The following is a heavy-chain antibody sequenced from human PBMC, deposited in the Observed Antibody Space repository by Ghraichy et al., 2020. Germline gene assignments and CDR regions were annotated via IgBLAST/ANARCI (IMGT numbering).Heavy chain of an antibody. CDR2: INWNGGST. J-gene: IGHJ6*02. V-gene: IGHV3-20*01. D-gene: IGHD2-2*01. CDR1: GFTFDDYG. CDR3: ARGSWYCSSTSCYYYGMDV. Sequence: GVLRLSCAASGFTFDDYGMSWVRQAPGKGLEWVSGINWNGGSTGYADSVKGRFTISRDNAKNSLYLQMNSLRAEDTALYHCARGSWYCSSTSCYYYGMDVWGQGTTVTVSS.